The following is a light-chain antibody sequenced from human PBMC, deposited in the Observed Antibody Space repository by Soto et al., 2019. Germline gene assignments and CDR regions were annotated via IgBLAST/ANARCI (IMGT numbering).Light chain of an antibody. V-gene: IGKV3-20*01. CDR3: QQYGGSPLVT. J-gene: IGKJ4*01. CDR1: QSVSSNY. Sequence: EIVLTQSPGTLSLSPGERATLSCRASQSVSSNYLAWYQQKPGQAPRLLIYGASSRATGIPDRFIGSGSGTDFTLTISRLEPEDFAVYYCQQYGGSPLVTFGGGTKVEIK. CDR2: GAS.